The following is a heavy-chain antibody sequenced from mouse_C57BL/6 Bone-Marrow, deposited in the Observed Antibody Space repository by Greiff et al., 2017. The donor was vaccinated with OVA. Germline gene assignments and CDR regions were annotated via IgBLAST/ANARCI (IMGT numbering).Heavy chain of an antibody. J-gene: IGHJ4*01. V-gene: IGHV1-82*01. CDR2: IYPGDGDT. Sequence: VQLVESGPELVKPGASVKISCKASGYAFSSSWMNWVKQRPGKGLEWIGRIYPGDGDTNYNGKFKGKATLTADKSSSTAYMQLSSLTSEDSAVYFCARSYYYGSSYPYYYAMDYWGQGTSVTVSS. CDR3: ARSYYYGSSYPYYYAMDY. CDR1: GYAFSSSW. D-gene: IGHD1-1*01.